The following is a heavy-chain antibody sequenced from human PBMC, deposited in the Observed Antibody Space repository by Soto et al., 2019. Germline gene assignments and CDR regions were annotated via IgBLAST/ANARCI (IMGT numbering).Heavy chain of an antibody. CDR1: GFTFGNYA. V-gene: IGHV3-23*01. J-gene: IGHJ4*02. CDR3: AKDRGGSGWRFDY. CDR2: IAASGATT. D-gene: IGHD6-19*01. Sequence: GSLRLSCAASGFTFGNYAMSWVRQAPGKGLEWVSAIAASGATTYYADSVKGRLTVSRDNSKNTLYLQMNSLRAEDTAVYYCAKDRGGSGWRFDYWGQGTLVTVSS.